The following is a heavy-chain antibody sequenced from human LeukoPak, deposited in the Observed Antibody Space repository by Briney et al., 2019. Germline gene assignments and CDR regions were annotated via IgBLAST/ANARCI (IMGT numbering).Heavy chain of an antibody. CDR3: ARDGGSRGYTYGQGAFDI. D-gene: IGHD5-18*01. CDR1: GFTFSSYS. V-gene: IGHV3-21*04. Sequence: PGGSLRLSCAASGFTFSSYSMNWVRQAPGKGLEWVSSISSSSTYIYYADSVKGRFTISRDISKNTLYLQMDSLRAEDTALYYCARDGGSRGYTYGQGAFDIWGQGTMVTVSS. J-gene: IGHJ3*02. CDR2: ISSSSTYI.